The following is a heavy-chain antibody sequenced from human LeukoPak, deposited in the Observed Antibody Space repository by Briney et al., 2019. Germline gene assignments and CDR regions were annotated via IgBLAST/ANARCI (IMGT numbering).Heavy chain of an antibody. CDR2: ISYDGSNK. J-gene: IGHJ6*02. D-gene: IGHD2-2*01. V-gene: IGHV3-30*18. CDR3: AKDLSGSLPAAHYYYYGMDV. Sequence: GGSLRLSCAASGLTFSSYGMHWVRQAPGKGLEWVAVISYDGSNKYYADSVKGRFTISRDNSKNTLYLQMNSLRAEDTAVYYCAKDLSGSLPAAHYYYYGMDVWGQGTTVTVSS. CDR1: GLTFSSYG.